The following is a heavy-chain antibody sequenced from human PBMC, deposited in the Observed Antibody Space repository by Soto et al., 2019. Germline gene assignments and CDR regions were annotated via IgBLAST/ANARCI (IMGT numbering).Heavy chain of an antibody. CDR3: ARGRAMRITMVRGVIKGLDY. Sequence: SETLSLTCAVYGGSFSGYYWSWIRQPPGKGLEWIGEINHSGSTNYNPSHKSRVTISVDTSKNQFSLKLSSVTAADTAVYYCARGRAMRITMVRGVIKGLDYWGQGTLVTVSS. CDR2: INHSGST. V-gene: IGHV4-34*01. J-gene: IGHJ4*02. CDR1: GGSFSGYY. D-gene: IGHD3-10*01.